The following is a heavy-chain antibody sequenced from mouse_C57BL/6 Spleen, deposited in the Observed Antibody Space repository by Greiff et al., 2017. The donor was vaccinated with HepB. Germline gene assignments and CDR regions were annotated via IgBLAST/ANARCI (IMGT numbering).Heavy chain of an antibody. Sequence: QVQLQQSGPELVKPGASVKISCKASGYAFSSSWMNWVKQRPGKGLEWIGRIYPGDGDTNYNGKFKGKATLTADKSSSTAYMQLSSLTSEDSAVYFCARGGREYWYFDVWGTGTTVTVSS. CDR1: GYAFSSSW. V-gene: IGHV1-82*01. CDR3: ARGGREYWYFDV. D-gene: IGHD1-1*02. J-gene: IGHJ1*03. CDR2: IYPGDGDT.